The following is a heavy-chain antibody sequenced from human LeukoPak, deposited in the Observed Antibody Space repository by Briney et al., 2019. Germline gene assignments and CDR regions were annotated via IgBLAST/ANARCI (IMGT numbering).Heavy chain of an antibody. CDR2: MNPNSGNT. CDR1: VYTFTSYD. D-gene: IGHD3-3*01. J-gene: IGHJ5*02. V-gene: IGHV1-8*03. Sequence: GASVKVSCRASVYTFTSYDINWVRQATGQGLEWMGWMNPNSGNTGYAQKFQGRVTITRNTSISTAYMELSSLRSEDTAVYYCARDFWSGYYPAWGQGTLVTVSS. CDR3: ARDFWSGYYPA.